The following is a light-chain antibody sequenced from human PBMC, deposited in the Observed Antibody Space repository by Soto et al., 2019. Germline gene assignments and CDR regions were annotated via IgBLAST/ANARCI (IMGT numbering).Light chain of an antibody. CDR3: QQHDSWPRT. V-gene: IGKV3-15*01. CDR2: GAS. Sequence: EILMTQPPSTLSVSPGERATLSCGASQSISSNLAWYQQKPGQAPRLLIHGASTRATGVPAKVSGSGSGTEFTLTISSLPSEDFEVYYCQQHDSWPRTFGQGTKVDNK. CDR1: QSISSN. J-gene: IGKJ1*01.